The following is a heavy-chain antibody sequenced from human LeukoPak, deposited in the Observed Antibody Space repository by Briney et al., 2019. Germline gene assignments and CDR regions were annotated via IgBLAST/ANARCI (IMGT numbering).Heavy chain of an antibody. Sequence: GRSLRLSCVASGFTIGSYAMHWVRQAPGKGLEWVALISYDGSNKDYAVSVKGRFTISRDNSKNTLYLQMNSLRGEDTAVYYCARDLRDSGWNLDNWGQGTQVTVSS. V-gene: IGHV3-30-3*01. J-gene: IGHJ4*02. CDR2: ISYDGSNK. D-gene: IGHD6-19*01. CDR1: GFTIGSYA. CDR3: ARDLRDSGWNLDN.